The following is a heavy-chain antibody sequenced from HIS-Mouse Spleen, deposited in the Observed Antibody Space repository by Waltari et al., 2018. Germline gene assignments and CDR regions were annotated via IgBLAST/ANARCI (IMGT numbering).Heavy chain of an antibody. Sequence: QVQLQQWGAGLFKPSETLSLTCAVYGGSFSGYYWSWIRQPPGKGLGWIGEMNQRGTTTRHPSHKSRVHLSVDTAKSTFSLELSYMTAADTAVYYCARGYTAMVRLGGLRGQGTLVTVSS. CDR1: GGSFSGYY. V-gene: IGHV4-34*01. D-gene: IGHD5-18*01. CDR2: MNQRGTT. CDR3: ARGYTAMVRLGGL. J-gene: IGHJ4*02.